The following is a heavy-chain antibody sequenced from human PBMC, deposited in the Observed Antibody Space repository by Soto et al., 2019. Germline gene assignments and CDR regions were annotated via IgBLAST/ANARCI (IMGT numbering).Heavy chain of an antibody. CDR2: INAGNGNT. CDR3: AALGDRNFDY. D-gene: IGHD3-16*01. J-gene: IGHJ4*02. V-gene: IGHV1-3*01. CDR1: GYTFTSYA. Sequence: GASVKVSCKASGYTFTSYAIHWVRQAPGQRLEWMGWINAGNGNTKYSQKFQGRVTITRDMSTSTAYMELSSLRSEDTAVYYCAALGDRNFDYWGQGTLVTVSS.